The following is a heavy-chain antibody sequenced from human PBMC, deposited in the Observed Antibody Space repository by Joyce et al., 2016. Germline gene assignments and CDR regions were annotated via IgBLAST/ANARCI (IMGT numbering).Heavy chain of an antibody. D-gene: IGHD6-25*01. CDR1: GLTVSNYG. J-gene: IGHJ4*02. Sequence: QVQLVESGGGVVQPGRSLRLSCAASGLTVSNYGVHWVRQGPGKGLEWVAVISYDGIYEYYADSVKGRFTISRDNSKNTVFLEMNSLRTEDTAVYYCAKILTATYSSGWFLDYWGQGTLVTVSS. CDR2: ISYDGIYE. CDR3: AKILTATYSSGWFLDY. V-gene: IGHV3-30*18.